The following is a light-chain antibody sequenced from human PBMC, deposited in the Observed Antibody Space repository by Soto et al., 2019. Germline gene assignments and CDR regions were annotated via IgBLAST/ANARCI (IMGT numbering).Light chain of an antibody. Sequence: PSTLSASVGDRVTITCRASQSISSWLAWYQQKPGKAPKLLIYDVSTLESGVPSRFSGSGSGTEFTLTISSLQPDDFATYYCQQCNTFWTFGQGTQVDIK. CDR3: QQCNTFWT. V-gene: IGKV1-5*01. J-gene: IGKJ1*01. CDR1: QSISSW. CDR2: DVS.